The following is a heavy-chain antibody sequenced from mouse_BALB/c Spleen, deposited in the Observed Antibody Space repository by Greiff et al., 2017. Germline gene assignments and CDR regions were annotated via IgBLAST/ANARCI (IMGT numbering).Heavy chain of an antibody. CDR2: INPSNGRT. J-gene: IGHJ1*01. D-gene: IGHD2-3*01. Sequence: QVQLQQPGAELVKPGASVKLSCKASGYTFTSYWMHWVKQRPGQGLEWIGEINPSNGRTNYNEKFKSKATLTVDKSSSTAYMQLSSLTSEDSAVYYCARADGYYGWYFDVWGAGTTVTGSS. CDR3: ARADGYYGWYFDV. V-gene: IGHV1S81*02. CDR1: GYTFTSYW.